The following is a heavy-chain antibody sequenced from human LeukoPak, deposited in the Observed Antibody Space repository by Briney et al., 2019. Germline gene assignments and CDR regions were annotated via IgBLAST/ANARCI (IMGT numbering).Heavy chain of an antibody. CDR2: INHSGGT. V-gene: IGHV4-34*01. D-gene: IGHD6-13*01. CDR1: GGSFSAYS. Sequence: SETLSLTCAVYGGSFSAYSWTWIRQPPGKGLEWIGEINHSGGTNHNPSLKSRVSISRDSSKNQIFLKLRSVTAADTAVYYCAKEGAAPGPDFDYWGQGTLVIVSS. J-gene: IGHJ4*02. CDR3: AKEGAAPGPDFDY.